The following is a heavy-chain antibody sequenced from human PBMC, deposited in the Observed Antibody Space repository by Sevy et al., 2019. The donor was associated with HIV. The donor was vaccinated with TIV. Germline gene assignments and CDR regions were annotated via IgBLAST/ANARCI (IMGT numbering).Heavy chain of an antibody. Sequence: GESLKISCETSGYWFTSHWIGWVRRMPGKGLEWVGIVFPGNSDVRYAPSFQGWVTISVDNSISVAYLQWSSLKASDTAMYYGVRCGHRPIDSFDIWGQGTMVTVSS. CDR1: GYWFTSHW. CDR3: VRCGHRPIDSFDI. CDR2: VFPGNSDV. J-gene: IGHJ3*02. D-gene: IGHD2-21*01. V-gene: IGHV5-51*01.